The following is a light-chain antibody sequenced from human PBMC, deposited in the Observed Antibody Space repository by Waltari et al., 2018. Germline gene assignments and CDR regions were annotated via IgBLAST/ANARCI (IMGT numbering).Light chain of an antibody. CDR2: DVT. CDR3: CSYVGRYTSVV. Sequence: QSALTQPRSVSGSPGQPVAFSCTGTSSDVGGSNYVSWYQQHPGKAPKLMIFDVTKRPSGVPDRFSGSKSGSTASLTISGLQAEDEADYYCCSYVGRYTSVVFGGGTKLTVL. J-gene: IGLJ2*01. V-gene: IGLV2-11*01. CDR1: SSDVGGSNY.